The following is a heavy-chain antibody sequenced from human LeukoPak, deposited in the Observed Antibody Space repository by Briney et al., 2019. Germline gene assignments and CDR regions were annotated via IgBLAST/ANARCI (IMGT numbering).Heavy chain of an antibody. CDR2: IAYDGTNK. V-gene: IGHV3-30-3*01. CDR3: ARDLLDYYGSGTTYYFDC. CDR1: GFTFNSYA. J-gene: IGHJ4*02. D-gene: IGHD3-10*01. Sequence: PGGSLRHSCAASGFTFNSYAIHWVRQAPGKGLEWVAVIAYDGTNKYYADSVKGRFTISRDNSKNTLYLQMNSLGTEDTAVYYCARDLLDYYGSGTTYYFDCWGQGTLVTVSS.